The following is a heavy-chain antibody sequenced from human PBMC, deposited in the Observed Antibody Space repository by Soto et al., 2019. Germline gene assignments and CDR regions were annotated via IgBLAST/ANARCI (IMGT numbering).Heavy chain of an antibody. J-gene: IGHJ3*02. CDR3: AKDRGGSGAFDI. CDR2: ISPAGSSI. CDR1: GFSFSIYS. Sequence: EGQLVEFGGGLVKPGGSLRLSCAASGFSFSIYSYNWVRQAPGKGLXXXSYISPAGSSIYYADSVKGRFTISRDXAGDSVYLQMNSLRAEDTAVYYCAKDRGGSGAFDIWGQGTMVTVSS. D-gene: IGHD3-10*01. V-gene: IGHV3-48*01.